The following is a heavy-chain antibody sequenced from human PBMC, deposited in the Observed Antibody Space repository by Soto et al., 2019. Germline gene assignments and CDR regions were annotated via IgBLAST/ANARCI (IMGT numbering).Heavy chain of an antibody. CDR3: AREQQLVGLYYYYYMDV. J-gene: IGHJ6*03. V-gene: IGHV4-59*01. CDR1: GGSISSYY. D-gene: IGHD6-6*01. CDR2: IYYSGST. Sequence: SETLSLTCTVSGGSISSYYWSWIRQPPGKGLEWIGYIYYSGSTNYNPSLKSRVTISVDTSKNQFSLKLSSVTAADTAVYYCAREQQLVGLYYYYYMDVWGKGTTVTVSS.